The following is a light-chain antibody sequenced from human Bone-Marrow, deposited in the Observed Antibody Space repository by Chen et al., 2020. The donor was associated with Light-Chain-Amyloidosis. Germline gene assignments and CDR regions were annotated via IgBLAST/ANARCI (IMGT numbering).Light chain of an antibody. CDR3: QSYQGSGQGV. CDR1: SGSIATNY. CDR2: EDD. Sequence: NFMLTQPHSVSESPGKTVIISCTRSSGSIATNYVQLYQQRPGSSPTTVIYEDDQRPSGVPDRFSGSSDRSSNSASLTISGLKTEDEADYYCQSYQGSGQGVFGGGTKLTVL. V-gene: IGLV6-57*01. J-gene: IGLJ3*02.